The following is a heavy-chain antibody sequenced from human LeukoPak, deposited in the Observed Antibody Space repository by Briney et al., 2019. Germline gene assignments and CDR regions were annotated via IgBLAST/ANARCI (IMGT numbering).Heavy chain of an antibody. CDR3: ASKVVITQYYFDY. CDR2: IYYSGST. V-gene: IGHV4-39*01. Sequence: PSETLSLTWTVSGGSVSSSSYYWGWIREPPGKGLEWIGSIYYSGSTYYNPSLKSRVTISVDTSKNQFSLKLSSVAAADTAVYYCASKVVITQYYFDYWGQGTLVTVSS. D-gene: IGHD3-22*01. CDR1: GGSVSSSSYY. J-gene: IGHJ4*02.